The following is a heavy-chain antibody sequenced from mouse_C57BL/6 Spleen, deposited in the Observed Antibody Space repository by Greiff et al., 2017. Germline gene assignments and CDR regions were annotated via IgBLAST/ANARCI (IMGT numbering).Heavy chain of an antibody. D-gene: IGHD1-1*01. CDR1: GYTFTDYY. CDR2: IYPGSGNT. V-gene: IGHV1-76*01. Sequence: QVHVKQSGAELVRPGASVKLSCKASGYTFTDYYINWVKQRPGQGLEWIARIYPGSGNTYYNEKFKGKATLTAEKSSSTAYMQLSSLTSEDSAVYFCARDYGSRYYAMDYWGQGTSVTVSS. CDR3: ARDYGSRYYAMDY. J-gene: IGHJ4*01.